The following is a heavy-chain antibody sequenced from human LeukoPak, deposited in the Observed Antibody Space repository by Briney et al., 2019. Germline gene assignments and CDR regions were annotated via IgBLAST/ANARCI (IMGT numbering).Heavy chain of an antibody. CDR3: LTSTRSHRFDY. CDR2: IKQDGSDK. V-gene: IGHV3-7*01. CDR1: GFTFSSYW. Sequence: GGSLRLPCAASGFTFSSYWMCWVRQAPGKGLEWVAIIKQDGSDKYYVDSVEGRFIISRDNAKNSLYLQMNSLRAEDTAVYYCLTSTRSHRFDYWGQGTLVTVSS. D-gene: IGHD2-15*01. J-gene: IGHJ4*02.